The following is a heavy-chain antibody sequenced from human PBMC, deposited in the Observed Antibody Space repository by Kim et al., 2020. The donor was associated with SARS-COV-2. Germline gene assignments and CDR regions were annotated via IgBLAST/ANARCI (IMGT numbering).Heavy chain of an antibody. CDR3: VRASGWLHRY. V-gene: IGHV3-43*02. Sequence: GGSLRLSCAASGFTFDHSAMHWVRQAPGKGLEWVSLISANGETKYYADSVKGRFTISIDNSKNSLYLQMNSLRTEDTALYYCVRASGWLHRYWGQGTLVTVS. J-gene: IGHJ4*02. CDR2: ISANGETK. CDR1: GFTFDHSA. D-gene: IGHD6-19*01.